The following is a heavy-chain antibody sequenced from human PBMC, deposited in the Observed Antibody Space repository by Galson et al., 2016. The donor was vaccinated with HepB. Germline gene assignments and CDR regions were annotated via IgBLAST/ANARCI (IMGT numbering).Heavy chain of an antibody. CDR2: ISASGGSK. J-gene: IGHJ3*02. V-gene: IGHV3-23*01. CDR1: GFIFSTYE. CDR3: AKDRLSGHGDYSWGIFDI. Sequence: SLRLSCAASGFIFSTYEMNWVRQAPGKGLEWVSGISASGGSKTYADSVRGRFIISRDNSNNKLFLQMNSLTTEDTAIYLCAKDRLSGHGDYSWGIFDIWGRGTEVTVSS. D-gene: IGHD4-17*01.